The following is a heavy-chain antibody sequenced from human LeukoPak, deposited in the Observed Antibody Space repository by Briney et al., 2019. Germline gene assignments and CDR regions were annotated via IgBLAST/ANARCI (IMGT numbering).Heavy chain of an antibody. V-gene: IGHV3-23*01. CDR3: AKSQSGWYSFDY. CDR2: ISGSGAGT. J-gene: IGHJ4*02. D-gene: IGHD6-19*01. Sequence: GGSLRLSCAASGFTFSGYAMNWVRQAPGKGLEWVSGISGSGAGTYYADSVKGRFTISRDNSKNTLYLQMNSLRADDTAVYYCAKSQSGWYSFDYWGQGALVTVSS. CDR1: GFTFSGYA.